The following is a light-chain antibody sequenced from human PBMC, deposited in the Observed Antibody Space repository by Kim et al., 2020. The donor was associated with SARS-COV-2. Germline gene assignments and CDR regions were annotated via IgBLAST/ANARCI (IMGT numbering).Light chain of an antibody. J-gene: IGLJ3*02. CDR3: QAWDGSSEQRV. CDR1: NIGNKN. CDR2: YDT. Sequence: SYELTQPPSVSVAPGRTATITCGGDNIGNKNVHWFKQKSGQAPVLVIFYDTDRPSGIPERFSGSNSGNTATLTISRVTAGDEADYYCQAWDGSSEQRVFG. V-gene: IGLV3-21*04.